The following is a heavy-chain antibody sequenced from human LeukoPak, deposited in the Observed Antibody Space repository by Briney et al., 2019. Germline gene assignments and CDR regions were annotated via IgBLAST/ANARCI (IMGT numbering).Heavy chain of an antibody. D-gene: IGHD3-3*01. J-gene: IGHJ4*02. CDR2: ISSRSSYI. Sequence: PGGSLRLSCAASGFTFSSYSMNWVRQAPGKGLEWVSSISSRSSYIYYADSVKGRFTISRDNAKNSLYLQMNSLRAEDTAVYYCAGGSGYSFDYWGQGTLVTVSS. V-gene: IGHV3-21*01. CDR3: AGGSGYSFDY. CDR1: GFTFSSYS.